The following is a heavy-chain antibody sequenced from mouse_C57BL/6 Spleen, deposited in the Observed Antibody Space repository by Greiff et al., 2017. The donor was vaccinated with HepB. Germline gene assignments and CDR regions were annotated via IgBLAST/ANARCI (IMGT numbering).Heavy chain of an antibody. J-gene: IGHJ4*01. Sequence: VQLQQSGAELVRPGASVKLSCTASGFNIKDDYMHWVKQRPEQGLEWIGWIDPENGNTEYASKFQGKATITADTSSNTAYLQLSSLTSEDTAVYYCTTQDDYDYAMDYWGQGTSVTVSS. D-gene: IGHD2-4*01. CDR2: IDPENGNT. CDR3: TTQDDYDYAMDY. CDR1: GFNIKDDY. V-gene: IGHV14-4*01.